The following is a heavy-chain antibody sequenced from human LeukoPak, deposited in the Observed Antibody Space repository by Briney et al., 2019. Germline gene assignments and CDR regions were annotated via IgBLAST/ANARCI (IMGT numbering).Heavy chain of an antibody. J-gene: IGHJ6*03. CDR2: IYSDGNT. D-gene: IGHD2-8*01. CDR3: ERGRSRCTYGVCRSDYYYYMDV. Sequence: GGSLRLSCAASGFSVSTYYMDWVRQAPGKGLEWVSVIYSDGNTQYADSVKGRFTISRDDSKNTLYLQMNSLKAEDTAVYYCERGRSRCTYGVCRSDYYYYMDVWGKGTTVTVSS. CDR1: GFSVSTYY. V-gene: IGHV3-66*02.